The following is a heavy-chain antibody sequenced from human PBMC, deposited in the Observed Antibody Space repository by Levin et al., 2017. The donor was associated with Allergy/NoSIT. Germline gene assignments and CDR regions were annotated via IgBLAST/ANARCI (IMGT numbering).Heavy chain of an antibody. Sequence: HGESLKISCKASGGTFSSSAISWVRQAPGQGLEWMGGIIPIFGTANYAQKFQGRVTITADKSTSTAYMELSSLRSEDTAVYYCARGSSGWYRPHDAFDIWGQGTMVTVSS. J-gene: IGHJ3*02. V-gene: IGHV1-69*06. CDR1: GGTFSSSA. CDR3: ARGSSGWYRPHDAFDI. D-gene: IGHD6-19*01. CDR2: IIPIFGTA.